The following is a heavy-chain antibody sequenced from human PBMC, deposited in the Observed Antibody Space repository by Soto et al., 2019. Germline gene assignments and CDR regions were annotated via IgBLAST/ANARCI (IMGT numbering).Heavy chain of an antibody. V-gene: IGHV1-69*13. CDR2: IIPIFGTA. CDR1: GGTFSSYA. Sequence: SVKVSCKASGGTFSSYAISWVRQAPGQGLEWMGGIIPIFGTANYAQKFQGRVTITADESTSTAYMELSSLRSEDTAVYYCARERITYYYDSSGPRWFDPWGQGTLVTVSS. J-gene: IGHJ5*02. D-gene: IGHD3-22*01. CDR3: ARERITYYYDSSGPRWFDP.